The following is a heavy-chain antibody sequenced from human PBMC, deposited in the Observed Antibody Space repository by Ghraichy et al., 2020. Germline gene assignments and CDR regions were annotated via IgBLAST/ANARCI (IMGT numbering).Heavy chain of an antibody. Sequence: ASVKVSCKVSGYTFSDLSMHWVRQAPGIGLECMGRFNPEDGETIYAQKFQGRVTMTEDTSTDTAYLELSSLRSEDTAVYYCATHLPHYFESNTYYYVFDYWGQGTLVTVSS. CDR3: ATHLPHYFESNTYYYVFDY. D-gene: IGHD3-22*01. J-gene: IGHJ4*02. CDR1: GYTFSDLS. V-gene: IGHV1-24*01. CDR2: FNPEDGET.